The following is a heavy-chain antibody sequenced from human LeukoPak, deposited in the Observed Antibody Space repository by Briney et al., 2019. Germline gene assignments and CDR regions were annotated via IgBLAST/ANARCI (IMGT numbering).Heavy chain of an antibody. CDR1: GGSFSGYY. J-gene: IGHJ4*02. CDR2: INHSGYT. V-gene: IGHV4-34*01. D-gene: IGHD1-1*01. CDR3: ARGPNWNDFDY. Sequence: SETLSLTCAVYGGSFSGYYWSWIRQPTGKGLEWIGEINHSGYTTYNPSLKSRVTMSIDTSKSQFSLKLSSVTAADTAVYFCARGPNWNDFDYWGQGTLVTVSS.